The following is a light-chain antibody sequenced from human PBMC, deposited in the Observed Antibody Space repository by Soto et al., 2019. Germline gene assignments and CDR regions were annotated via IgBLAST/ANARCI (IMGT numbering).Light chain of an antibody. CDR2: EVS. J-gene: IGLJ3*02. V-gene: IGLV2-14*01. CDR1: SSDVGGYNF. CDR3: SSYTGSSPLVV. Sequence: QSVLTQPASVSGSLGQSITISCTGTSSDVGGYNFVSWYQQHPGKAPKLMIYEVSNRPSGVSNRFSGSKSGNTASLTISGLQAEDEADYYCSSYTGSSPLVVFGGGTKLTVL.